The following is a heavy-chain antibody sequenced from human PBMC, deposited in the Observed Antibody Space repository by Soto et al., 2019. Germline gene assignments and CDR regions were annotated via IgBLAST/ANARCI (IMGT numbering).Heavy chain of an antibody. CDR1: GGSIGSYY. CDR3: ARHVPYCSDTSHCAYGMDV. D-gene: IGHD2-2*01. J-gene: IGHJ6*02. CDR2: IYYSGST. Sequence: SETLSLTCTVSGGSIGSYYWSWIRQPPGKGLEWIGYIYYSGSTNYNPSLKSRVTISVDTSKNQFSLKLSSVTAADTAVYYCARHVPYCSDTSHCAYGMDVWGQGTTVTVSS. V-gene: IGHV4-59*08.